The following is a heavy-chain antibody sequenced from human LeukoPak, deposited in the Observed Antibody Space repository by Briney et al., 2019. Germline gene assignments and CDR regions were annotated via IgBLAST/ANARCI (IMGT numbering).Heavy chain of an antibody. D-gene: IGHD3-16*02. Sequence: PSETLSLTCTVSGDSISSYYWSWIRQPPGKGLEWIGYIYYSGSTSYNPSLKSRVTISVDTSKNQFSLKLTSVTAADTAVYYCARCLGELSFPFDYWGQGTLVTVSS. CDR3: ARCLGELSFPFDY. CDR2: IYYSGST. CDR1: GDSISSYY. V-gene: IGHV4-59*01. J-gene: IGHJ4*02.